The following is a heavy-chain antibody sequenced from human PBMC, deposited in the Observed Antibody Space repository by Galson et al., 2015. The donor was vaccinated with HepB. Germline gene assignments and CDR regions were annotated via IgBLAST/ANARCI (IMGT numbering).Heavy chain of an antibody. D-gene: IGHD3-10*01. Sequence: SLRLSCAASEFTFSSYWMNWVRQAPGKGLEWVANINPDGSEKYYVASLRGRFTISSDNAKKSLYLQMDRLRAEDTAVHYCARRISLVRGIITKPDYYYGMDVWGQGTTVTVAS. V-gene: IGHV3-7*03. CDR2: INPDGSEK. J-gene: IGHJ6*02. CDR3: ARRISLVRGIITKPDYYYGMDV. CDR1: EFTFSSYW.